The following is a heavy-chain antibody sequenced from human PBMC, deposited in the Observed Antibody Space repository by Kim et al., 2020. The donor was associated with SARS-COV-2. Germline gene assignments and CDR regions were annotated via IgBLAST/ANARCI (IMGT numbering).Heavy chain of an antibody. CDR1: GYTFTSYA. CDR2: INTNTGNP. Sequence: ASVKVSCKASGYTFTSYAMNWVRKAPGQGLEWMGWINTNTGNPTYAQGFTGRFVFSLDTSVSTAYLQISSLKAEDTAVYYCARDTGERGWTTGGGLLWFGEFYYYYGMDVWGQGTTVTVSS. CDR3: ARDTGERGWTTGGGLLWFGEFYYYYGMDV. D-gene: IGHD3-10*01. J-gene: IGHJ6*02. V-gene: IGHV7-4-1*02.